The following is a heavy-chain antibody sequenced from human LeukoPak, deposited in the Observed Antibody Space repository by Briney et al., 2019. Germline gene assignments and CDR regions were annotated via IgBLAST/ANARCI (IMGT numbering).Heavy chain of an antibody. CDR1: GGFISSSSYY. CDR3: ARVRRVVVYYFDY. CDR2: IYYSGST. J-gene: IGHJ4*02. V-gene: IGHV4-39*07. Sequence: SETLSLTRTVSGGFISSSSYYWGWIRQPPGKGLEWIGSIYYSGSTYYNPSLKSRVTISVDTSKNQFSLKLSSVTAADTAVYYCARVRRVVVYYFDYWGQGTLVTVSS. D-gene: IGHD2-15*01.